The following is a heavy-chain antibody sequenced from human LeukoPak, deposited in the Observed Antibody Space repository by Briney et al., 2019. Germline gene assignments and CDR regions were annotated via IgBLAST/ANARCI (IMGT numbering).Heavy chain of an antibody. D-gene: IGHD3-22*01. J-gene: IGHJ5*02. CDR1: GGSISSSSYY. CDR3: ARGLADYYDSSDLGFDP. V-gene: IGHV4-61*02. Sequence: SETLSLTCTVSGGSISSSSYYWSWIRQPAGKGLEWIGRIYTSGSTNYNPSLKSRVTISVDTSKNQFSLKLSSVTAADTAVYYCARGLADYYDSSDLGFDPWGQGTLVTVSS. CDR2: IYTSGST.